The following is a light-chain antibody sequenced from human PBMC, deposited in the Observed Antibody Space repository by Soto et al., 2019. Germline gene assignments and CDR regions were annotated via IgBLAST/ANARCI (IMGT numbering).Light chain of an antibody. CDR2: GAS. V-gene: IGKV3-15*01. CDR3: QQYNNWPPIN. Sequence: IAMTHSPATLSVSPWERATLSCRASQSVSSNLAWYQQKPGQAPRLLIYGASTRATGIPARFSGSGSGTEFILTISSLQSEDFAVYYCQQYNNWPPINFGQGTRLEIK. CDR1: QSVSSN. J-gene: IGKJ5*01.